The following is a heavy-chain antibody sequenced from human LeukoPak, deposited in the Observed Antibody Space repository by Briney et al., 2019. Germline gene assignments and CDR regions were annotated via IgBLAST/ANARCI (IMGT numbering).Heavy chain of an antibody. CDR3: ATTSGYFYY. J-gene: IGHJ4*02. Sequence: ASVKVSCKASAYTFTDYYVHWVRQAPGQGLEWMGRINPSSGDTNYAQNFQGRVTMTRVTSISTAYMELSRLRSDDTAVYYCATTSGYFYYWGQGTLVTVSS. D-gene: IGHD1-26*01. CDR2: INPSSGDT. CDR1: AYTFTDYY. V-gene: IGHV1-2*06.